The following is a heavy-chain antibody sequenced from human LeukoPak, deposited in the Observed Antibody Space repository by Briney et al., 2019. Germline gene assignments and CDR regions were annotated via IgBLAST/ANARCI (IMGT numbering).Heavy chain of an antibody. Sequence: GGSLRLSCAASGFTFSSYAMSWVRQAPGKGLEWVSGISGSGDNTYYADSVKGRFTISRDNSKNTLYVQVNSLGTEDTAAYYCAKGSYYDSSGSFYFDYWGQGTLVTVTS. V-gene: IGHV3-23*01. CDR1: GFTFSSYA. CDR2: ISGSGDNT. D-gene: IGHD3-22*01. J-gene: IGHJ4*02. CDR3: AKGSYYDSSGSFYFDY.